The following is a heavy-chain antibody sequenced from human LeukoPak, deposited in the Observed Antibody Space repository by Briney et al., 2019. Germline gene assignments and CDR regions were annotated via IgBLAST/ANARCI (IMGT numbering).Heavy chain of an antibody. V-gene: IGHV3-21*01. CDR1: GLTFNNYN. CDR3: ASPHYCSGSSCCFGY. D-gene: IGHD2-15*01. Sequence: GGSLRLSCVASGLTFNNYNMNWVRQAPGKGLEWVSLISSDGSYIYYADSVRGRFTISRDNAKNSLYLQMNSLRAEDTAVYFCASPHYCSGSSCCFGYWGQGTLVTVSS. CDR2: ISSDGSYI. J-gene: IGHJ4*03.